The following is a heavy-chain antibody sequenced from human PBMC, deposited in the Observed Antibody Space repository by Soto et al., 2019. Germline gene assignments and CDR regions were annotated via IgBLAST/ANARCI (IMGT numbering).Heavy chain of an antibody. V-gene: IGHV1-69*12. CDR1: GGTFSTAA. CDR3: ARDKDRAQLGGNYYYGMDV. D-gene: IGHD3-3*02. J-gene: IGHJ6*02. CDR2: IMPIFRTA. Sequence: QVQVVQSGAEMKKPGSSVKVSCKTSGGTFSTAAISWVRQAPGQGLEWMGGIMPIFRTADYAQKFEGRVTITADEAATTASVELSRLRSEDTAVYYCARDKDRAQLGGNYYYGMDVWGQGTTVTVTS.